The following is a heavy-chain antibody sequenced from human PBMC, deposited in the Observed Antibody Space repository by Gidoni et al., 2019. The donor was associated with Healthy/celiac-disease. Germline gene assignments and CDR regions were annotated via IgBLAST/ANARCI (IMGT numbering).Heavy chain of an antibody. CDR1: GFTFSRYG. V-gene: IGHV3-30*18. J-gene: IGHJ4*02. Sequence: QVQLVESGGGVVQPGRSLRLSCAASGFTFSRYGMHWVRQAPGKGLAWVAVIAYDGSNKYYTDSVKGRFTISRDNSKNTLYLQMNSLRAEDTAVYYCAKEAYYYDSSGYYYDYWGQGTLVTVSS. D-gene: IGHD3-22*01. CDR3: AKEAYYYDSSGYYYDY. CDR2: IAYDGSNK.